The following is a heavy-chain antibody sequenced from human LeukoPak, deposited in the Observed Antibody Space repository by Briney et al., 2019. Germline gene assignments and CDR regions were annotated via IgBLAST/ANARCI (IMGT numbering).Heavy chain of an antibody. CDR1: GASIESSSHY. D-gene: IGHD6-19*01. Sequence: SETLSLTCSVSGASIESSSHYWGWIRQPPGKTLEWIASIYFKGYTNYNPSLESRVTISIDTSRNQFSLRLNSVTAADTAVYFCARVAVAGTGQYFQHWGQGTVIAVSS. CDR2: IYFKGYT. CDR3: ARVAVAGTGQYFQH. V-gene: IGHV4-39*07. J-gene: IGHJ1*01.